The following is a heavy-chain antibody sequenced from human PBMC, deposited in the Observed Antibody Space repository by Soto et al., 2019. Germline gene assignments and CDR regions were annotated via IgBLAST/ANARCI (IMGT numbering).Heavy chain of an antibody. D-gene: IGHD5-12*01. V-gene: IGHV1-3*01. CDR3: ARMGGGRVATIKVRYFDY. CDR2: INAGNGNT. J-gene: IGHJ4*02. CDR1: GYTFTSYA. Sequence: GASVKVSCKASGYTFTSYAMHWVRQAPGQRLEWMGWINAGNGNTKYSQKFQGRVTITRDTSASTAYMELSSLRSEDTAVYYCARMGGGRVATIKVRYFDYVGQGTLVTVSS.